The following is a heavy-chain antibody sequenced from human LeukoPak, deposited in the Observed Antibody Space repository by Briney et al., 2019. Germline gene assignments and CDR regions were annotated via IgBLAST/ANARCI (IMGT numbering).Heavy chain of an antibody. Sequence: SETLSLTCTVSGGSISGYYWGWIRQPPGKGLEWIAYIHYSGSSKYSPSLKSRVTTSVDMPKNQFSLNLSSVTAADTAVYYCARYDNSGSALENWGQGTLVTVSS. J-gene: IGHJ4*02. V-gene: IGHV4-59*01. CDR2: IHYSGSS. CDR1: GGSISGYY. D-gene: IGHD3-22*01. CDR3: ARYDNSGSALEN.